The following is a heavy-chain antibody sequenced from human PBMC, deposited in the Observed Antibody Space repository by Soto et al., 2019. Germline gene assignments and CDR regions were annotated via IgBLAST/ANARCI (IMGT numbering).Heavy chain of an antibody. V-gene: IGHV3-7*03. J-gene: IGHJ4*02. D-gene: IGHD5-18*01. Sequence: PGGSLRLSCGASGFTFSAYCMSWVRQAPGKGLEWVANIKEDGSEKYYVDSVKGRFTISRDNAKNSLYLQMDSLRAEDTAVYYCARVFRGYSYGPVDYWGQGTLVTVSS. CDR1: GFTFSAYC. CDR2: IKEDGSEK. CDR3: ARVFRGYSYGPVDY.